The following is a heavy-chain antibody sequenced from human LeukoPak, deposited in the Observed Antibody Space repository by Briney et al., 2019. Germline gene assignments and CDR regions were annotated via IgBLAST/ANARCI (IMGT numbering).Heavy chain of an antibody. J-gene: IGHJ1*01. CDR3: ARDRGGSYMYLQH. Sequence: GGSLRLSCAASGFTFSNFWMNWVRQAPGKGLEWVSGINRNGGSAGYADSVKGRFTISRDNVKNSLFLQMNSLRAEDTALYYCARDRGGSYMYLQHWGQGTLVTVS. V-gene: IGHV3-20*04. CDR1: GFTFSNFW. CDR2: INRNGGSA. D-gene: IGHD1-26*01.